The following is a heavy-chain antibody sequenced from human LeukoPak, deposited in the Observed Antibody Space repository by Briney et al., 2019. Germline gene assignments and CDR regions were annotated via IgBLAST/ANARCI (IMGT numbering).Heavy chain of an antibody. V-gene: IGHV3-9*01. CDR3: AKDVGRYYDYVWGTFDY. J-gene: IGHJ4*02. CDR1: GFTFDDYA. CDR2: ISWNSGSI. D-gene: IGHD3-16*01. Sequence: PGRSLRLSCSASGFTFDDYAMHWVRQAPGKGLEWVSGISWNSGSIGYADSVKGRFTISRDNAKNSLYLQMNSLRAEDTALYYCAKDVGRYYDYVWGTFDYWGQGTLVTVSS.